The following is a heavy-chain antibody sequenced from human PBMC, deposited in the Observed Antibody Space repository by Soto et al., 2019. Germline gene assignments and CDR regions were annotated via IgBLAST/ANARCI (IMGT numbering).Heavy chain of an antibody. CDR1: GYTFTGYY. V-gene: IGHV1-2*04. D-gene: IGHD4-4*01. J-gene: IGHJ6*02. CDR3: ARENHSRYSNTGYYYYGMDV. Sequence: ASVTVSCTASGYTFTGYYMHWVRQAPGQGLEWMGWINPNSGGTNYAQKFQGWVTMTRDTSISTAYMELSRLRSDDTAVYYCARENHSRYSNTGYYYYGMDVWGQGTTVNVSS. CDR2: INPNSGGT.